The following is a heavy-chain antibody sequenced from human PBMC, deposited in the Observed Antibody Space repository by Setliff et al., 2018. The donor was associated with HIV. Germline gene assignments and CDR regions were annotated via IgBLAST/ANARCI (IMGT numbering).Heavy chain of an antibody. CDR3: ARDRIEVVVDGPHDVFDV. Sequence: SETLSLTCTVSGDSIGYYYWSWIRQPAGRGLEWMWRIHTSGSTNYNPSLTSRVTLSVDTSKNQFFLKLTSLSAADTAVYYCARDRIEVVVDGPHDVFDVWGRGTTVTVSS. CDR2: IHTSGST. CDR1: GDSIGYYY. V-gene: IGHV4-4*07. J-gene: IGHJ3*01. D-gene: IGHD2-15*01.